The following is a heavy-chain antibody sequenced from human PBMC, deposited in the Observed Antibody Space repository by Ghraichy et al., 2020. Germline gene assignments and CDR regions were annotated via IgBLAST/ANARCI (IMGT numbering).Heavy chain of an antibody. D-gene: IGHD3-22*01. CDR1: GYTFTSYG. CDR2: ISAYNGNT. J-gene: IGHJ4*02. CDR3: ARDRYYDSSGYPDY. Sequence: ASVKVSCKASGYTFTSYGISWVRQAPGQGLEWMGWISAYNGNTNYAQKLQGRVTMTTDTSTSTAYMELRSLRSDDTAVYYCARDRYYDSSGYPDYWGQGTLVTVSS. V-gene: IGHV1-18*01.